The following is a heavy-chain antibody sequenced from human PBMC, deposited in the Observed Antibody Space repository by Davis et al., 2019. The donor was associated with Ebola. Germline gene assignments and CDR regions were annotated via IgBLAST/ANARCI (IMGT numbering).Heavy chain of an antibody. CDR2: LKHGGGT. D-gene: IGHD1-26*01. V-gene: IGHV4-38-2*02. CDR3: MRDGGTYYSDY. CDR1: GYSITSGYY. J-gene: IGHJ4*02. Sequence: PSETLSLTCTVSGYSITSGYYWGWIRQPPGKGLEWIGSLKHGGGTHYSPSLKSRVTISLDTSMNQFSLRLTSVTAADTAVYYCMRDGGTYYSDYWGQGTLVTVSS.